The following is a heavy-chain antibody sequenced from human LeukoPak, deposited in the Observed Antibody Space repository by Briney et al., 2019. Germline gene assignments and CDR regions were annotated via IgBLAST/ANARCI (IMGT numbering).Heavy chain of an antibody. CDR2: ISGNGGNT. J-gene: IGHJ4*02. CDR3: AKDSAAAAGSTSD. V-gene: IGHV3-23*01. Sequence: PGGSLRISCAASGFTFSSYAMSWVRQAPGKGLEWVSVISGNGGNTYYADSAKARFTISRDNSKNTVYLQMNSLRAEDTAVYYCAKDSAAAAGSTSDWGQGTLVTVSS. D-gene: IGHD6-13*01. CDR1: GFTFSSYA.